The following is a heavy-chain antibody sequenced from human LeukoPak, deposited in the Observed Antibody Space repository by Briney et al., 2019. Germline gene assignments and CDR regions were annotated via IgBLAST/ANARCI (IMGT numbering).Heavy chain of an antibody. CDR2: ISYDGNNK. V-gene: IGHV3-30*18. CDR1: GFTFSSYG. CDR3: AKDRLGALYYYDSSGYYRFDY. D-gene: IGHD3-22*01. Sequence: GGSLRLSCAASGFTFSSYGMHWVRQAPGKGLEWVAVISYDGNNKYYADSVKGRFTVSRDNSKNALYLQMNSLRAEDTAVYYCAKDRLGALYYYDSSGYYRFDYWGQGTLVTVSS. J-gene: IGHJ4*02.